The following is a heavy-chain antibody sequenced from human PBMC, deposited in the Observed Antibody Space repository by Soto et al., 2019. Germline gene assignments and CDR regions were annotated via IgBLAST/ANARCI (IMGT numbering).Heavy chain of an antibody. CDR3: ARDFEYSSSWYSWFDP. Sequence: PGGSLRLSCAASGFTFSSYAMSWVRQAPGKGLEWVSSISSSSSYIYYADSVKGRFTISRDNAKNSLYLQMNSLRAEDTAVYYCARDFEYSSSWYSWFDPWGQGTLVTVSS. J-gene: IGHJ5*02. V-gene: IGHV3-21*01. CDR1: GFTFSSYA. CDR2: ISSSSSYI. D-gene: IGHD6-13*01.